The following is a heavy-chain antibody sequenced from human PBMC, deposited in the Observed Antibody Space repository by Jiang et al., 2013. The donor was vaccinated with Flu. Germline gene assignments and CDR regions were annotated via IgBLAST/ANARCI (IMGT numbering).Heavy chain of an antibody. J-gene: IGHJ4*02. Sequence: LLKPSETLSLTCTVSGGSISGYYWSWIRQPPGKGLEWIGYIYYSGSTNYNPSLKSRVTISVDTSKNQFSLKLGSVTAADTAVYYCASQWGNYEDWYFDYWGQGTLVTVSS. D-gene: IGHD1-7*01. CDR3: ASQWGNYEDWYFDY. V-gene: IGHV4-59*08. CDR2: IYYSGST. CDR1: GGSISGYY.